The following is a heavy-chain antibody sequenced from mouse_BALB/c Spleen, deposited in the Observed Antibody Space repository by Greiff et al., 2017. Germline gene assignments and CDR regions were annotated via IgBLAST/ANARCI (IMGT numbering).Heavy chain of an antibody. J-gene: IGHJ1*01. CDR2: ISSGGSYT. D-gene: IGHD1-1*01. Sequence: EVNVVESGGDLVKPGGSLKLSCAASGFTFSSYGMSWVRQTPDKRLEWVATISSGGSYTYYPDSVKGRFTISRDNAKNTLYLQMSSLKSEDTAMYYCARHGGYYYGSSYWYFDVWGAGTTVTVSS. CDR3: ARHGGYYYGSSYWYFDV. V-gene: IGHV5-6*01. CDR1: GFTFSSYG.